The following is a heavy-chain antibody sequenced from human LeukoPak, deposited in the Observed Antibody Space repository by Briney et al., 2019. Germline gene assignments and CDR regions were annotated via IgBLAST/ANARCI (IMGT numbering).Heavy chain of an antibody. D-gene: IGHD6-13*01. J-gene: IGHJ6*04. V-gene: IGHV1-69*06. CDR1: GGTFSSYA. CDR3: ARMAAAGTGWYYYYGMDV. CDR2: IIPIFGTA. Sequence: GSSVKVSCKASGGTFSSYAISWVRQAPGQGLEWMGGIIPIFGTANYAQKFQGRVTITVDKSTSTAYMGLSSLRSEDTAVYYCARMAAAGTGWYYYYGMDVWGKGTTVTVSS.